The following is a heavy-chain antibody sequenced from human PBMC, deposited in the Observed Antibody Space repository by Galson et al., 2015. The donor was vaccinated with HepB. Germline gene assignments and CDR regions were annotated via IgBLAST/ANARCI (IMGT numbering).Heavy chain of an antibody. Sequence: SVKVSCKASGYTFTRYAMHWVRQAPGQRLEWMGWINAGNGNTKYSQKFQGRVTITRDTSASTAYMELSSLRSEDTAVYYCAREDRYSRIDPWGQGTLVTVSS. J-gene: IGHJ5*02. CDR3: AREDRYSRIDP. D-gene: IGHD1-1*01. CDR1: GYTFTRYA. CDR2: INAGNGNT. V-gene: IGHV1-3*01.